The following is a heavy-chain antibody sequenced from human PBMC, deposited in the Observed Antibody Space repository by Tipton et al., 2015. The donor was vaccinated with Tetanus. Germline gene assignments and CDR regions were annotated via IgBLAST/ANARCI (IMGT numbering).Heavy chain of an antibody. Sequence: TLSLTCAVSGGSISSSKLWSWVRQPPGKGLEWVGEMYDSGLTNHNPSLKSRVTISIDKSKNHFSLELSSVTAADTAVYYCARDRITGPTGRYYAMDIWGQGTTVTVSS. CDR1: GGSISSSKL. J-gene: IGHJ6*01. V-gene: IGHV4-4*02. CDR2: MYDSGLT. CDR3: ARDRITGPTGRYYAMDI. D-gene: IGHD1-7*01.